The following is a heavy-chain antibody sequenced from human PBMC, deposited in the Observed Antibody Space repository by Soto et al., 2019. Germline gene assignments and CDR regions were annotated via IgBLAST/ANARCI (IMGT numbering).Heavy chain of an antibody. J-gene: IGHJ4*02. CDR2: FSLSGTT. CDR1: GASIAGSSY. V-gene: IGHV4-4*07. D-gene: IGHD2-8*02. Sequence: SETLSLTCSVSGASIAGSSYWSWIRQPAGKGLEWIGRFSLSGTTNYSPSLRSRVAVSADVSKNQFSLRLTSVTAADTALYYCARGMTPPGAPAWYYFDSWGQGTLVTVPS. CDR3: ARGMTPPGAPAWYYFDS.